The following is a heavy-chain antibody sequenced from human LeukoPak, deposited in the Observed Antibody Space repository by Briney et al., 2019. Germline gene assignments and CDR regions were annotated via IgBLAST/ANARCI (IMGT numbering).Heavy chain of an antibody. CDR2: INPSGGST. CDR1: GYTFTSYY. Sequence: ASVKVSCKASGYTFTSYYTHWVRQAPGQGLEWMGIINPSGGSTSYAQKFQGRVTMTRDTSTSTVYMELSSLRSEDTAVYYCARELRGDGYKNLGYYYYGMDVWGQGTTVTVSS. D-gene: IGHD5-24*01. V-gene: IGHV1-46*01. CDR3: ARELRGDGYKNLGYYYYGMDV. J-gene: IGHJ6*02.